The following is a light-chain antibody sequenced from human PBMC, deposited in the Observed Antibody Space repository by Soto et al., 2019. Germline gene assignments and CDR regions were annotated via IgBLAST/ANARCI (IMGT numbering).Light chain of an antibody. Sequence: DIVLTQSPTTLSLSPGERATLSCRASQSVNSYLAWYQQKPGQAPRLLIYDASNSATGIPARFSGSGSGADFTLTISTLEPEDFAVYYCQQRSKWPTFGQGTKLEIK. CDR3: QQRSKWPT. J-gene: IGKJ2*01. CDR2: DAS. CDR1: QSVNSY. V-gene: IGKV3-11*01.